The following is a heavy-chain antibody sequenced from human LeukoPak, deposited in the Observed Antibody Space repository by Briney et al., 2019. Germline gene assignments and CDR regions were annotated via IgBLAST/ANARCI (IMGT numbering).Heavy chain of an antibody. V-gene: IGHV3-48*04. CDR2: ISSNSDTI. J-gene: IGHJ4*02. Sequence: GGCLRLSCAASGFTFSSYSMNWVRQAPGKGLEWVSYISSNSDTIYYADSVKGRFTISRDNAWNSLYLQMNSLRAEDTAVYYCASSWDYWGQGTLVTVSS. CDR1: GFTFSSYS. CDR3: ASSWDY.